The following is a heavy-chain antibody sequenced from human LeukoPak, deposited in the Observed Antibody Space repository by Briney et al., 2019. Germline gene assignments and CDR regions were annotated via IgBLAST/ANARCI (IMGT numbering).Heavy chain of an antibody. J-gene: IGHJ4*02. CDR3: ARDIVGGKGY. CDR2: ISSSSSTI. CDR1: GFTFSSYS. D-gene: IGHD1-26*01. Sequence: PGGSLRLSCAASGFTFSSYSMNWVRQAPGKGLEWVSYISSSSSTIYYADSVKGRFTISRDNAKNSLYLQMNSLRAEDTAVYYCARDIVGGKGYWGQGALVTVSS. V-gene: IGHV3-48*01.